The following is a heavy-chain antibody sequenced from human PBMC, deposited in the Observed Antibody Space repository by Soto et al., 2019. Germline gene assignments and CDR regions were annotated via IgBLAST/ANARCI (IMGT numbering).Heavy chain of an antibody. V-gene: IGHV4-39*01. D-gene: IGHD3-10*01. J-gene: IGHJ6*02. Sequence: PSETLSLTCTVSGGSISSSSYYWGWIRQPPGKWLEWIGSIYYSGSTYYNPSLKSRVTISVDTSKNQFSLKLSSVTAADTAVYYCATLYGSGSYYYYYGMDVWGQGTTVS. CDR1: GGSISSSSYY. CDR2: IYYSGST. CDR3: ATLYGSGSYYYYYGMDV.